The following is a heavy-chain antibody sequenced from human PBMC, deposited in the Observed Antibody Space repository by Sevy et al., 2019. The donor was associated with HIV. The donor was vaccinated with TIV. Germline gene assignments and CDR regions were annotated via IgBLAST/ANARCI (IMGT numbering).Heavy chain of an antibody. D-gene: IGHD3-10*01. CDR1: GFTFSSYT. J-gene: IGHJ4*02. CDR3: ASSMIRGVGDY. V-gene: IGHV3-30-3*01. CDR2: ISYDGNNK. Sequence: GSLRLSCAASGFTFSSYTMFWIRQAPGKGLGWMASISYDGNNKYYADSVKGLFTISRDNSKNTLYVQMNSLRPEDTAVYYCASSMIRGVGDYWGQGTLVTVSS.